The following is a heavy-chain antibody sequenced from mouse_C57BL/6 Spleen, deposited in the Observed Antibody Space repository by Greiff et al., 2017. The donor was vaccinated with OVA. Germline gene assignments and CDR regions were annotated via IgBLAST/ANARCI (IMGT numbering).Heavy chain of an antibody. Sequence: QVQLQQPGAELVKPGASVKLSCKASGYTFTSYWMQWVKQRPGQGLEWIGEIDPSDSYTNYNQKFKGKATLTVETSSSTAYMQLSSLTSEDSAVYYCAHYYGSSAWFAYWGQGTLVTVSA. CDR3: AHYYGSSAWFAY. V-gene: IGHV1-50*01. J-gene: IGHJ3*01. D-gene: IGHD1-1*01. CDR1: GYTFTSYW. CDR2: IDPSDSYT.